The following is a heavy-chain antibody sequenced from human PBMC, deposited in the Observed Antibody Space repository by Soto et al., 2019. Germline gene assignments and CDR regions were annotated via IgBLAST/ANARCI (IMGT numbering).Heavy chain of an antibody. CDR3: ARDRSLAARPPYYGMGV. J-gene: IGHJ6*02. V-gene: IGHV4-30-4*01. CDR1: GGSISSGDYY. Sequence: SETLSLTCTVSGGSISSGDYYWSWIRQPPGKGLEWIGYIYYSGSTYYNPSLKSRVTISVDTSKNQFSLKLSSVTAADTAVYYCARDRSLAARPPYYGMGVWGQGTTVTVSS. CDR2: IYYSGST. D-gene: IGHD6-6*01.